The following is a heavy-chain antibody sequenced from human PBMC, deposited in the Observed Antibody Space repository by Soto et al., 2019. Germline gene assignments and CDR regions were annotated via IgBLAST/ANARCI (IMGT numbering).Heavy chain of an antibody. CDR1: GGSISSYY. V-gene: IGHV4-59*01. Sequence: SETLSLTCTVSGGSISSYYWSWIRQPPGKGLEWIGYIYYSGSTNYNPSLKSRVTISVDTSKNQFSLKLSSVTAADTAVYYCARGGAAAGTGVYNWFDPWGQGTLVTVSS. CDR3: ARGGAAAGTGVYNWFDP. D-gene: IGHD6-13*01. CDR2: IYYSGST. J-gene: IGHJ5*02.